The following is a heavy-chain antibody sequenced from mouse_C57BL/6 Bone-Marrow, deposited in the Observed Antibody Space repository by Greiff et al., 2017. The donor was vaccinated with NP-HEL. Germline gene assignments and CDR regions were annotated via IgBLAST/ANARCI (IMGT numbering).Heavy chain of an antibody. Sequence: EVQGVESGGDLVKPGGSLKLSCAASGFTFSSYGMSWVRQTPDKRLEWVATISSGGSYTYYPDSVKGRFTISRDNAKNTLYLQMSSLKSEDTAMYYCARRAYDSAWFAYWGQGTLVTVSA. J-gene: IGHJ3*01. CDR3: ARRAYDSAWFAY. CDR2: ISSGGSYT. CDR1: GFTFSSYG. D-gene: IGHD2-4*01. V-gene: IGHV5-6*01.